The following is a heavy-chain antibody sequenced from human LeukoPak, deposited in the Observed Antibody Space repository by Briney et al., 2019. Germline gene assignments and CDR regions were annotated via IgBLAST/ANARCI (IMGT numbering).Heavy chain of an antibody. Sequence: ASVKVSCKASGYTFTAYYMHWVRQAPGQGLEWMGWINPKSGGTSYAQKFQGRVTVTRDTSSSTTYMELSGLRSDDTAVYYCARDWDYYGSGNNFDYWGQGTLVTVSS. D-gene: IGHD3-10*01. V-gene: IGHV1-2*02. CDR2: INPKSGGT. CDR1: GYTFTAYY. CDR3: ARDWDYYGSGNNFDY. J-gene: IGHJ4*02.